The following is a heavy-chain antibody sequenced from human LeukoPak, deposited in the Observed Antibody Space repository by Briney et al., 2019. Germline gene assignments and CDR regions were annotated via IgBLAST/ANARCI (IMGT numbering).Heavy chain of an antibody. D-gene: IGHD6-13*01. V-gene: IGHV3-23*01. CDR1: GFTFSSYA. CDR2: ISGSDGST. CDR3: AKERSGIPAAANY. J-gene: IGHJ4*02. Sequence: PGGSLRLSCAASGFTFSSYAMSWVRQAPGKGLDWASGISGSDGSTYYADSVKGRFTISRDNSKNTLYLQMNSLRAEDTAVYYCAKERSGIPAAANYWGQGTLVTVSS.